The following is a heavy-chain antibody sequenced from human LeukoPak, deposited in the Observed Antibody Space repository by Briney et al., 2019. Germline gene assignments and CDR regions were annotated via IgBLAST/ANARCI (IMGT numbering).Heavy chain of an antibody. CDR1: GGSVSSGSYY. Sequence: SETLSLTCTVSGGSVSSGSYYWSWIRQPPGKGLEWIGYIYYSGSTNYNPSLKSRVTISVDTSKNQFSLKLSSVTAADTAVYYCATYSIAVAFQHWGQGTLVTVSS. CDR3: ATYSIAVAFQH. CDR2: IYYSGST. J-gene: IGHJ1*01. V-gene: IGHV4-61*01. D-gene: IGHD6-19*01.